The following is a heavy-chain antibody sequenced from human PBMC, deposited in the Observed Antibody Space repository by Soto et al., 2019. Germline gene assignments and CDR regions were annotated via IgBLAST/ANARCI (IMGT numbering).Heavy chain of an antibody. CDR3: ARSSARTIARVGRTAV. V-gene: IGHV1-2*02. J-gene: IGHJ6*02. CDR2: ISPNNGGA. D-gene: IGHD2-21*01. CDR1: GYSFTGYY. Sequence: ASVKGSCKASGYSFTGYYIHWVRQAPGQWLEWMGWISPNNGGANYAQKFQGRVTMTRDTSTTTGYMDLSRLRSNDTAVFYRARSSARTIARVGRTAVSAQRATDTVSS.